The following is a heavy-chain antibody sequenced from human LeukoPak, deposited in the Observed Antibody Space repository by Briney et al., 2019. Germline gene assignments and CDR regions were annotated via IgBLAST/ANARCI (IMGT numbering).Heavy chain of an antibody. CDR3: ARNPAADYYDSSGYFDY. V-gene: IGHV3-7*01. CDR1: GFTFSSYW. J-gene: IGHJ4*02. Sequence: PGGSLRLSCAASGFTFSSYWMSWVRQAPGKGLEWVANIKQDGSEKYYVDSVKGRFTISRDNAKNSLYLQMNSLRAEGTAVYYCARNPAADYYDSSGYFDYWGQGTLVTVSS. CDR2: IKQDGSEK. D-gene: IGHD3-22*01.